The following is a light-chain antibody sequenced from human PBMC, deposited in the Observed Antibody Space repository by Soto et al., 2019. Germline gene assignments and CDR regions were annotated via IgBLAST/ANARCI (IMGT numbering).Light chain of an antibody. J-gene: IGLJ3*02. CDR1: SSDVGGYDY. Sequence: QSALNQPASVSGSPGQSITISCTGTSSDVGGYDYVSWYQQYPGKVPKRLIYEVSNRPSGVSNRFSGSKSVNTASLTISGLQAEDEADYYCFSYSYSDPNWVFGGGTKLTVL. CDR3: FSYSYSDPNWV. V-gene: IGLV2-14*01. CDR2: EVS.